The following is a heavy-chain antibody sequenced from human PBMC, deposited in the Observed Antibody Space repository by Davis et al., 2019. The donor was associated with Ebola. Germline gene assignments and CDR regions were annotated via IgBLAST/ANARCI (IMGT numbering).Heavy chain of an antibody. J-gene: IGHJ5*02. CDR3: ARDQGVQGVIHRGWFDP. CDR1: GFTFSSYS. CDR2: ISSSSSYI. V-gene: IGHV3-21*01. D-gene: IGHD3-10*01. Sequence: GESLKISCAASGFTFSSYSMNWVRQAPGKGLEWVSSISSSSSYIYYADSVKGRFTISRDNSKNTLYLQMNSLRAEDTAVYYCARDQGVQGVIHRGWFDPWGQGTLVTVSS.